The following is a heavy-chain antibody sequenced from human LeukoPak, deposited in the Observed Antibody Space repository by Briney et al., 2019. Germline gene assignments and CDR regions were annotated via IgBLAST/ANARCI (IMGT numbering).Heavy chain of an antibody. J-gene: IGHJ6*03. CDR1: GFTFGDYA. CDR2: IRSKAYGGTT. Sequence: PGGSLRLSCTASGFTFGDYAMSWVCQAPGKGLEWVGFIRSKAYGGTTEYAASVKGRFTISRDDSKSIAYLQMNSLKTEDTAVYYCTRDDTIFGVVTTDYYYYYMDVWGKGTTVTVSS. CDR3: TRDDTIFGVVTTDYYYYYMDV. V-gene: IGHV3-49*04. D-gene: IGHD3-3*01.